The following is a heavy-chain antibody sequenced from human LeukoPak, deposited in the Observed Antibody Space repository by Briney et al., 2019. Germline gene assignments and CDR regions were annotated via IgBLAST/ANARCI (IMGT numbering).Heavy chain of an antibody. CDR3: ARGGRWLQNFLDY. D-gene: IGHD5-24*01. Sequence: GGSLRLFCAASGFTFSDSYMTWIRQAPGKGLEWVSYISNSGSSIYYADSVKGRFTISRDNSKNILYLQMNSLRAEDTAVYYCARGGRWLQNFLDYWGQGTLVTVSS. J-gene: IGHJ4*02. CDR2: ISNSGSSI. V-gene: IGHV3-11*04. CDR1: GFTFSDSY.